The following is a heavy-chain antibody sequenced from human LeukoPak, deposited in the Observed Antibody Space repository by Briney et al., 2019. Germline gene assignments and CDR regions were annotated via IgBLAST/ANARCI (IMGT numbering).Heavy chain of an antibody. V-gene: IGHV4-39*01. Sequence: SETLSLTCTVSGGSISSSSYYWGWIRQPPGKGLEWIGSIYYSGSTYYNPSLKSRVTISVDTSKNQFSLKLSSVTAADTAVYYCAGSFDPTMVNDYWGQGTLVTVSS. CDR3: AGSFDPTMVNDY. CDR1: GGSISSSSYY. J-gene: IGHJ4*02. D-gene: IGHD3-10*01. CDR2: IYYSGST.